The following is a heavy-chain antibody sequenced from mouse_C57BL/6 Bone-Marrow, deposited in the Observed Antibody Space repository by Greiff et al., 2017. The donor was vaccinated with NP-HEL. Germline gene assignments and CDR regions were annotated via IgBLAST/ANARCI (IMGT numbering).Heavy chain of an antibody. CDR3: ARGATMVTTYFDY. J-gene: IGHJ2*01. CDR2: INPSNGGT. CDR1: GYTFTSYW. D-gene: IGHD2-2*01. V-gene: IGHV1-53*01. Sequence: VQLQQPGTELVKPGASVKLSCKASGYTFTSYWMHWVKQRPGQGLEWIGNINPSNGGTNYNEKFKGQATLTVDKSSSTAYMQLRRLTAEDSAVYYCARGATMVTTYFDYWGEGTTLTVSS.